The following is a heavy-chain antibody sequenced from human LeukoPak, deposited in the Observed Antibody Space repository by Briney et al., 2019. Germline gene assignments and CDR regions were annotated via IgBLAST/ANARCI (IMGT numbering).Heavy chain of an antibody. Sequence: PGGSLRLSCAASGFTFSDYYMSWIRQAPGKGLEWVSYISSSGSTIYYADSVKGRFTTSRDNARNSLYLQMNSLRAEDTAVYYCARGPQVAAGTSWFDPWGQGTLVTVSS. J-gene: IGHJ5*02. V-gene: IGHV3-11*04. CDR1: GFTFSDYY. D-gene: IGHD6-13*01. CDR2: ISSSGSTI. CDR3: ARGPQVAAGTSWFDP.